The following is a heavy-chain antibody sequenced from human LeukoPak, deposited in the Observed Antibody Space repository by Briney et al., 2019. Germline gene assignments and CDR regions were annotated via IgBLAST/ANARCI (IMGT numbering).Heavy chain of an antibody. D-gene: IGHD3-10*01. V-gene: IGHV5-51*01. Sequence: GESLKISCKGSGYIFTSYWIGWVRQMPGKGLEWMGIIYPGDSDTRYSTSFQGQVTISADKSISTAYLQWSSLKASDTAMYYCARSYYYGSGSYYSVFDYWGQGTLVTVSS. CDR1: GYIFTSYW. CDR3: ARSYYYGSGSYYSVFDY. CDR2: IYPGDSDT. J-gene: IGHJ4*02.